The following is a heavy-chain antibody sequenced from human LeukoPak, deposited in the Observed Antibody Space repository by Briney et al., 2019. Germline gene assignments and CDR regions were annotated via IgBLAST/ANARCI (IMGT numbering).Heavy chain of an antibody. CDR2: IRYDGSNR. CDR3: AKESDSSSWWSVGAFDI. V-gene: IGHV3-30*02. J-gene: IGHJ3*02. Sequence: GGSLRLSCAASGFTFSSYGMHWVRQAPGKGLEWVAFIRYDGSNRYYADSVKGRFTISRDNSKNTLYLQMNSLRAEDTAVYYCAKESDSSSWWSVGAFDIWGQGTMVTVSS. D-gene: IGHD6-13*01. CDR1: GFTFSSYG.